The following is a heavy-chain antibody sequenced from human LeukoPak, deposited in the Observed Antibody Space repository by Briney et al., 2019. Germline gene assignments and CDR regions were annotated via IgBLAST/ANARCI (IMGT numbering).Heavy chain of an antibody. V-gene: IGHV3-48*01. CDR3: ARDGALEWLLFELDY. CDR2: ISSSSSTI. J-gene: IGHJ4*02. CDR1: GFTFSSYG. D-gene: IGHD3-3*01. Sequence: GGSLRLSCAASGFTFSSYGMTWVRQAPGKGLEWVSYISSSSSTIYYADSVKGRFTISRDKAKNSLYLQLNSLRAEDTAVYYCARDGALEWLLFELDYWGQGTLVTVSS.